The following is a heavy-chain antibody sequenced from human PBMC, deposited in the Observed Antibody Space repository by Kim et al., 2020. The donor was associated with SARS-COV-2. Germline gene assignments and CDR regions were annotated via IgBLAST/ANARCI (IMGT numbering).Heavy chain of an antibody. Sequence: SETLSLTCAVFGESFSGYHWTWIRQSPGKGLEWIGEINHSGGTNCNPSLKSRVTISLDTSKNQFSLKLGSLSAADTAVYYCARGRAGVVPSPILGLGPYYDYYAMDVWVQGTTITVSS. V-gene: IGHV4-34*01. CDR3: ARGRAGVVPSPILGLGPYYDYYAMDV. D-gene: IGHD3-3*01. CDR1: GESFSGYH. CDR2: INHSGGT. J-gene: IGHJ6*02.